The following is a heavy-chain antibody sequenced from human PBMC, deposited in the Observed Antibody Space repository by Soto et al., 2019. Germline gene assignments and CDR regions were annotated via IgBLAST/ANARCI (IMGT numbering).Heavy chain of an antibody. J-gene: IGHJ4*02. D-gene: IGHD5-12*01. Sequence: SLRPCWADRGVTYGSCARSWARHAPGKGLEWVSAISGSGGSTYYADSVKGRFTISRDNSKNTLYLQMNSLRAEDTAVYYCAKPAFSGGYDDYFDYWAQGPLVTVSS. CDR3: AKPAFSGGYDDYFDY. CDR1: GVTYGSCA. V-gene: IGHV3-23*01. CDR2: ISGSGGST.